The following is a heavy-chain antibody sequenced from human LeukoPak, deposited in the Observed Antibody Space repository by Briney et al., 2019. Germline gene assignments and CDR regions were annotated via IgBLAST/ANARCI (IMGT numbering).Heavy chain of an antibody. V-gene: IGHV1-2*02. CDR1: GYTFTDYY. J-gene: IGHJ4*02. CDR3: ARDQEHMYCGGDCYSGFDY. D-gene: IGHD2-21*01. Sequence: ASVKVSCKASGYTFTDYYIYWVRQAPGQGLEWMGWINPNSGGTNYAQKFQGRVTMTRDTSISTAYMELSRLRSDDTAVFYCARDQEHMYCGGDCYSGFDYWGQGTLVTVSS. CDR2: INPNSGGT.